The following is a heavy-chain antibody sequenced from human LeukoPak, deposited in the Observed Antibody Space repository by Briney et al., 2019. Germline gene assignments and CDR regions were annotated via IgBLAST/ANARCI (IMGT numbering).Heavy chain of an antibody. CDR3: ARDRYYYDSSGSPFDY. J-gene: IGHJ4*02. D-gene: IGHD3-22*01. CDR1: GFTFSSYS. V-gene: IGHV3-21*01. CDR2: ISSSSGYI. Sequence: GGSLRLSCAASGFTFSSYSMNWVRQAPGKGLEWVSSISSSSGYIYYADSVKGRFTISRDNAKNSLYLQMNSLRAEDTAVYYCARDRYYYDSSGSPFDYWGQGTLVTVSS.